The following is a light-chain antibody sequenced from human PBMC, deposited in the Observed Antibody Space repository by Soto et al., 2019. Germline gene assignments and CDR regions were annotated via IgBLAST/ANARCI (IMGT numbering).Light chain of an antibody. CDR1: SSNVGGNP. Sequence: QSLPTQPPSASGTPGQRVTISCSGSSSNVGGNPVNWYQHVPTTAPKPLIYTNTQRPSGVPDRFSGSTSGTSASLAISGLQSVDEADYYCASWDDSLNGPVFGTGPKVTVL. CDR3: ASWDDSLNGPV. V-gene: IGLV1-44*01. J-gene: IGLJ1*01. CDR2: TNT.